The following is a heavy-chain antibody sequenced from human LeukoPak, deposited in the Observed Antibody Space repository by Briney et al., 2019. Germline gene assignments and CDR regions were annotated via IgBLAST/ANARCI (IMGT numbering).Heavy chain of an antibody. CDR2: INAGNGNT. CDR3: ARGYGDYPFDY. Sequence: GASVTVSCTASGYTFTSYAMHWVRQAPGQRLEWMGWINAGNGNTKYSQKFQGRVTITRDTSASTAYMELSSLRSEDTAVYYCARGYGDYPFDYWGQGTLVTVSS. D-gene: IGHD4-17*01. J-gene: IGHJ4*02. CDR1: GYTFTSYA. V-gene: IGHV1-3*01.